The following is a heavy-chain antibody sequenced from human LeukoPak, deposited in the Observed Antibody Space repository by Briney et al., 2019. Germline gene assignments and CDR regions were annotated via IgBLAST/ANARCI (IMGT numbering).Heavy chain of an antibody. CDR1: GYTFTIYG. J-gene: IGHJ6*03. V-gene: IGHV1-18*01. CDR2: ISAYNGNT. D-gene: IGHD6-19*01. CDR3: ARTHSSGWYSVGYYYMDV. Sequence: ASVKVSCKASGYTFTIYGVSWVRQAPGQGLEWMGWISAYNGNTNYAQKLQGRVTMTTDTSTSTAYMDLRSLRSDDTAVYYCARTHSSGWYSVGYYYMDVWGKGTTVTVSS.